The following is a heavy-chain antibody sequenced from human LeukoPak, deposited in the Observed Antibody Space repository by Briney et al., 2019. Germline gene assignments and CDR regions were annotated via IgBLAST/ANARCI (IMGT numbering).Heavy chain of an antibody. CDR1: GGSISSRSCY. V-gene: IGHV4-39*01. CDR2: IYYSGST. Sequence: PSETLSLTCTVSGGSISSRSCYWGWIRQPPGKGLEWIGSIYYSGSTYYNPSLKSRVTISVDTSKNQFSLKLSSVTAADTAVYYCARHADDYDYVWGSYRGYYFDYWGQGTLVTVSS. CDR3: ARHADDYDYVWGSYRGYYFDY. J-gene: IGHJ4*02. D-gene: IGHD3-16*02.